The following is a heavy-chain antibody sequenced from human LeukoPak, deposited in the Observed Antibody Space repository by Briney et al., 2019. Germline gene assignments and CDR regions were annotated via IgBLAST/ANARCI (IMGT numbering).Heavy chain of an antibody. D-gene: IGHD3-22*01. CDR2: IIPIFGIA. J-gene: IGHJ4*02. Sequence: ASVKVSCKASGGTFSSYAISWVRQAPGQGLEWMGRIIPIFGIANYAQKFQGRVTITADKSTSTAYMELSSLRSEDTALYYCARALRRVYYDSSGYYYEFDYWGQGTLVTVSS. V-gene: IGHV1-69*04. CDR3: ARALRRVYYDSSGYYYEFDY. CDR1: GGTFSSYA.